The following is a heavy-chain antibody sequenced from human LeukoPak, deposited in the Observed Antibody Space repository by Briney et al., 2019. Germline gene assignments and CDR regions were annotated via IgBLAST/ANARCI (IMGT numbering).Heavy chain of an antibody. V-gene: IGHV3-48*02. J-gene: IGHJ4*02. CDR3: ARDGYCSGGSCSRTFDY. CDR1: GFTFSRCS. D-gene: IGHD2-15*01. CDR2: ISTSGSTM. Sequence: GGSLRLSCAASGFTFSRCSMNWVRQAPGKGLEWVSYISTSGSTMYYADSVKGRFTISRDNAQNSLYLQMNSLRDEDTAVYYCARDGYCSGGSCSRTFDYWGQGTLVTVSS.